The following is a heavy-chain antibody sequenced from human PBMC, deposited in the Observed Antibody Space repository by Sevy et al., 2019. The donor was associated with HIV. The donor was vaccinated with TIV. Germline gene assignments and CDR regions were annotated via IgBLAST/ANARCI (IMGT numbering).Heavy chain of an antibody. CDR3: AREPYFFDKSGYYWGY. V-gene: IGHV4-61*01. D-gene: IGHD3-22*01. Sequence: SETLSLTCAVSGVSVSSDTYYWSWIRQPPGKGLEWIGYVYHTGSTNYSPSFKSRVTISVDTSKNQVSLRLFSVAAADTAVYYCAREPYFFDKSGYYWGYWGQGALVTVSS. J-gene: IGHJ4*02. CDR1: GVSVSSDTYY. CDR2: VYHTGST.